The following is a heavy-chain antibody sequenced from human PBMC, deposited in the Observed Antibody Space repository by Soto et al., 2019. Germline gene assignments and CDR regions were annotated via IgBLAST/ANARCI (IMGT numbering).Heavy chain of an antibody. CDR1: GYTFSSYG. Sequence: AAEKVSCKASGYTFSSYGINWVRQAPGQGLEWMGWINPYNGHTNHAQEFQDRVTMTTDTSTPTAYMELRGLRSDDTAVYYCARVLRWVLTGYWAFDYWGQGSLVTVSS. V-gene: IGHV1-18*04. CDR2: INPYNGHT. J-gene: IGHJ4*02. D-gene: IGHD3-9*01. CDR3: ARVLRWVLTGYWAFDY.